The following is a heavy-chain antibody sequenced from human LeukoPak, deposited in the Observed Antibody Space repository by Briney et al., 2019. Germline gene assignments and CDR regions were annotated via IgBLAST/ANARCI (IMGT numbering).Heavy chain of an antibody. CDR3: AKATVGGYED. J-gene: IGHJ4*02. Sequence: PGGSLRLSCAASGITVSSNYMSWVCHAPGKGLEWVSVVASDGSTKYADSVKGRFAISRDNSKNTLYLQMNSLRAEDTGVYYCAKATVGGYEDWGQGTLVTVSS. CDR2: VASDGST. V-gene: IGHV3-53*01. CDR1: GITVSSNY. D-gene: IGHD5-12*01.